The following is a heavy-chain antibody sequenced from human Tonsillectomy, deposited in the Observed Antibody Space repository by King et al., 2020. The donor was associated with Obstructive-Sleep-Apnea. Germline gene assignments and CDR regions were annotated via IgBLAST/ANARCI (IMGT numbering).Heavy chain of an antibody. V-gene: IGHV4-39*07. CDR1: GGSISGSSYY. CDR3: LGDPLIPRPYYFGLDV. CDR2: IHYSGST. Sequence: QLQESGPKLVKPSETLSLTCTVSGGSISGSSYYWGWIRQPPGKGLEWIGNIHYSGSTYYNPSLKSRINISSVTSKNQFSLHLSSLTAAETAGYYWLGDPLIPRPYYFGLDVWGQGTTVTVSS. J-gene: IGHJ6*02.